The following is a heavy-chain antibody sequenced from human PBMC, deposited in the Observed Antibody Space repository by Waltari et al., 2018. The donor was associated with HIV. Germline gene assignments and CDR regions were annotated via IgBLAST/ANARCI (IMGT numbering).Heavy chain of an antibody. J-gene: IGHJ5*02. CDR3: ATGVRYYGP. D-gene: IGHD3-22*01. V-gene: IGHV3-53*01. CDR2: IYPDDTT. Sequence: AVSGGGLIQPGGSLGLSCSPSLSRTSAQHVTWIRQAPVGSLEWVAVIYPDDTTHYADSVSGRFTISRAKSRTKVFLLMNSLFVDDTATYFCATGVRYYGPWGQGTRVTVSS. CDR1: LSRTSAQH.